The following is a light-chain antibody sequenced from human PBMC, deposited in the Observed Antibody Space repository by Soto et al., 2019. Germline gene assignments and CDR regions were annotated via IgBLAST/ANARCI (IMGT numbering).Light chain of an antibody. CDR2: EVS. V-gene: IGLV2-14*01. Sequence: QSVLTQSASVSGSPGQSITISCTGTSSDVGGYNYVSWYQQHPGKAPKLMIYEVSNRPSGVSNRFSGSKSGNTASLTISGLQAEDEADYYCNSYTSSSTLVFATGTKLTVL. CDR1: SSDVGGYNY. J-gene: IGLJ1*01. CDR3: NSYTSSSTLV.